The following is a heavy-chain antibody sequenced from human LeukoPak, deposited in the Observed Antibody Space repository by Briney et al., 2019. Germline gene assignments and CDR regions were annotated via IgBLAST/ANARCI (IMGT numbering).Heavy chain of an antibody. Sequence: PSETLSLTCAVYGGSFSGYYWSWIRQPPGKGLEWIGEINHSGGTNYNPSLKSRVTISVDTSKNQFSLKLSSVTAADTAVYYCARARITMVRGVIKGRYYFDYWGQGTLVTVSS. J-gene: IGHJ4*02. CDR3: ARARITMVRGVIKGRYYFDY. V-gene: IGHV4-34*01. CDR1: GGSFSGYY. D-gene: IGHD3-10*01. CDR2: INHSGGT.